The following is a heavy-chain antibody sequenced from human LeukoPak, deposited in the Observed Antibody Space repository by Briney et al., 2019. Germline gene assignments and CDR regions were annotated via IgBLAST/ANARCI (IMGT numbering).Heavy chain of an antibody. V-gene: IGHV4-30-2*01. Sequence: PSQTLSLTCTVSGGSISSGGYYWSWIRQPPGKGLERIGYIYHSGSTYYNPSLKSRVTISVDRSKNQFSLKLSSVTAADTAVYYCARADFSSSWPLDYWGQGTLVTVSS. D-gene: IGHD6-13*01. J-gene: IGHJ4*02. CDR3: ARADFSSSWPLDY. CDR1: GGSISSGGYY. CDR2: IYHSGST.